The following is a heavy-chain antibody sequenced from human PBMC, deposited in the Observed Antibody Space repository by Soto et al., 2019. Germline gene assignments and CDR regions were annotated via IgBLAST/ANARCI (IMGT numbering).Heavy chain of an antibody. D-gene: IGHD3-22*01. CDR3: VTLDDSSGYYLSRLYYFDY. CDR2: FDPEDGET. J-gene: IGHJ4*02. V-gene: IGHV1-24*01. Sequence: ASVKVSCKVSGYTLTELSMHWVRQAPGKGLEWMGGFDPEDGETIYAQKFQGRVTMTEDTSTDTAHMELSSLRSEDTAVYYCVTLDDSSGYYLSRLYYFDYWGQGTLVAVSS. CDR1: GYTLTELS.